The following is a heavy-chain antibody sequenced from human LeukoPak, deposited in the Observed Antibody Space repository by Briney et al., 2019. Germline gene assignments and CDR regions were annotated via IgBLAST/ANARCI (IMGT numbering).Heavy chain of an antibody. CDR3: ARRKGLSGTNFFDY. CDR2: INHSGST. Sequence: PSETLSLTCAVYGGSFSGYYWSWIRQPPGKGLEWIGEINHSGSTNYNPSLKSRVTISVDTSKNQFSLKLSSATAADTAVYYCARRKGLSGTNFFDYWGQGTLVTVSS. D-gene: IGHD1-7*01. J-gene: IGHJ4*02. CDR1: GGSFSGYY. V-gene: IGHV4-34*01.